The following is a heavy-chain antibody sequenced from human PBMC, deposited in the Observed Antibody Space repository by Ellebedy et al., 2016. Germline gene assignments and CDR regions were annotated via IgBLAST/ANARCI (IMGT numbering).Heavy chain of an antibody. V-gene: IGHV3-21*03. Sequence: GESLKISCAASGFTFSSYGMHWVRQAPGKGLEWVSSISSTGNYMYYADSVKGRFTISRDNAKNSLYLQVSSLRAEDTAVYYCAIDQGEWLRHNGMDVWGQGTTVTVSS. CDR3: AIDQGEWLRHNGMDV. CDR2: ISSTGNYM. CDR1: GFTFSSYG. D-gene: IGHD3-10*01. J-gene: IGHJ6*02.